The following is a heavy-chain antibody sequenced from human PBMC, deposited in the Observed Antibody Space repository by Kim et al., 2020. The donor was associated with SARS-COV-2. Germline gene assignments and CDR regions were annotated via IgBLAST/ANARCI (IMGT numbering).Heavy chain of an antibody. CDR3: ARHEAPGDSGSYSDDYWFDP. V-gene: IGHV4-59*08. CDR1: GGSISSYY. Sequence: SETLSLTCTVSGGSISSYYWSWIRQPPGKGLEWIGYIYYSGSTNYNPSLKSRVTISVDTSKNQFSLKLSSVTAADTAVYYCARHEAPGDSGSYSDDYWFDPWGQGTLVTDSS. J-gene: IGHJ5*02. D-gene: IGHD1-26*01. CDR2: IYYSGST.